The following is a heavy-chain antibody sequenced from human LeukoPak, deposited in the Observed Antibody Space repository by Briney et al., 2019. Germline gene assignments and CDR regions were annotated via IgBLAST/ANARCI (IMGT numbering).Heavy chain of an antibody. Sequence: SGTTLVKPTQTLTLTCTFSGFSLTGGGVGVGWIRQPPGKALEWLALIYWYDDKRYSPSLKNRLTITKDTSKNQVVLTMTNVDPVDTATYYCAHKWDYNDYFDIWGQGTLVTVSS. V-gene: IGHV2-5*01. J-gene: IGHJ4*02. D-gene: IGHD1-26*01. CDR2: IYWYDDK. CDR3: AHKWDYNDYFDI. CDR1: GFSLTGGGVG.